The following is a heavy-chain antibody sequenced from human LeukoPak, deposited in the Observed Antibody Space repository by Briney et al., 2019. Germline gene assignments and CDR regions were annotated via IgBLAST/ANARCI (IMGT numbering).Heavy chain of an antibody. D-gene: IGHD6-13*01. CDR1: GFTFSSYA. Sequence: PGGSLRLSCAASGFTFSSYAMHWVRQAPGKGLEWGAVISYDGSNKYYADSVKGRFTISRDNSKNTLYLQMNSLRAEDTAVYYCARDSEDDHIAAAGYWGQGTLVTVSS. V-gene: IGHV3-30-3*01. CDR2: ISYDGSNK. J-gene: IGHJ4*02. CDR3: ARDSEDDHIAAAGY.